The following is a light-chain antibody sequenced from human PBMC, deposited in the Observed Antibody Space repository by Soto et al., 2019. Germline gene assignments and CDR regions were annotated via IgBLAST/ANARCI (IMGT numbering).Light chain of an antibody. V-gene: IGLV2-8*01. J-gene: IGLJ3*02. CDR3: NSYGGSNNWV. Sequence: QSALTQPASVSGSPGQSITISCTGTSSDVGGYNYVSWYQQHPGKAPKLMIYEVSKRPSGVPARFSGSKSGNTASLTVSGLQADYEADYYCNSYGGSNNWVFGGGTKLTVL. CDR2: EVS. CDR1: SSDVGGYNY.